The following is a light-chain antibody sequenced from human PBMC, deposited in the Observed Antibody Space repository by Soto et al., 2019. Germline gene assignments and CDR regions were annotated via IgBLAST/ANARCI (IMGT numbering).Light chain of an antibody. V-gene: IGLV1-47*01. CDR1: SSNIGSNY. J-gene: IGLJ3*02. CDR3: AAWDDSLSGRV. CDR2: RNN. Sequence: QSALTQPPSASGTPGQRVTISCSGSSSNIGSNYVYWYQQLPGTDPKLLIYRNNQRPSGVPDRFSGSKSXTSASLATSGLRSEDEADYYCAAWDDSLSGRVFGGGTKLTVL.